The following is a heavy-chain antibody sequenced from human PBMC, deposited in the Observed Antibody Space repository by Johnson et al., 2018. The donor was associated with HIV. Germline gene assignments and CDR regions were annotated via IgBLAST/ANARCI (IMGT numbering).Heavy chain of an antibody. Sequence: VQLVESGGGLVQPGGSLRLSCAASGLPFRSYAMSWVRQAPGKGLEWVSDIGGSGGRIYYADSVTGRFTISRDNSKNTLYLQMNSLRAEDTAVYYCAKSYSSSWYTDAFDIWGQGTMVTVSS. CDR1: GLPFRSYA. CDR2: IGGSGGRI. D-gene: IGHD6-13*01. V-gene: IGHV3-23*04. J-gene: IGHJ3*02. CDR3: AKSYSSSWYTDAFDI.